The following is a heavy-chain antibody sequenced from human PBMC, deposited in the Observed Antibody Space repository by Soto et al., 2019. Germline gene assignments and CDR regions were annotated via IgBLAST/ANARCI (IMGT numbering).Heavy chain of an antibody. J-gene: IGHJ5*01. V-gene: IGHV3-30*03. CDR1: GFTFSSYG. D-gene: IGHD4-17*01. Sequence: QVQLVESGGGVVQPGRSLRLSCAASGFTFSSYGMHWVRQAPGKGLEWVAVISYDGSNKYYADSVKGRFTISRDNTKHTLYLQMNSLRAEVTAGFYFAPRVGALDSWGQGTLVTVSS. CDR2: ISYDGSNK. CDR3: APRVGALDS.